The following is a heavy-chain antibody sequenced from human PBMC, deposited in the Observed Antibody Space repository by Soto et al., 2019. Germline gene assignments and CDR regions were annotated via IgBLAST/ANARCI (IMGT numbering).Heavy chain of an antibody. CDR1: GFSLSTSGMC. Sequence: SGPTLVNPTQTLTLTCTFSGFSLSTSGMCVSWIRQPPGKALEWRALIDWDDDKYYSTSLKTRLTISKDTSKNQVVLTMTNMDPVDTATYYCARIRSGYCSGGSCYYFDYWGQGTLVTVSS. J-gene: IGHJ4*02. CDR3: ARIRSGYCSGGSCYYFDY. CDR2: IDWDDDK. D-gene: IGHD2-15*01. V-gene: IGHV2-70*01.